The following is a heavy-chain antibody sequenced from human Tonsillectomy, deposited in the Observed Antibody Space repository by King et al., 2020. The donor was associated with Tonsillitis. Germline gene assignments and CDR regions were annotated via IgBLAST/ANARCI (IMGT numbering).Heavy chain of an antibody. CDR1: GFTFSSYA. J-gene: IGHJ4*02. V-gene: IGHV3-30-3*01. Sequence: VQLVESGGGVVQPGRSLRLSCAASGFTFSSYAMHWVRQAPGKGLEWVAVISYDGSNKYYADSVKGRFTISRENSKNTLYLQMNSLRAEETAVYYCAREIDYGFDYWGQGTLVTVSS. D-gene: IGHD4-17*01. CDR2: ISYDGSNK. CDR3: AREIDYGFDY.